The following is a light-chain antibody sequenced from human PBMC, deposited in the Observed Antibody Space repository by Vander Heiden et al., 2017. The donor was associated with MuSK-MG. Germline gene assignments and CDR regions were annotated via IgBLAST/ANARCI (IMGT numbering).Light chain of an antibody. V-gene: IGLV1-51*01. J-gene: IGLJ3*02. CDR1: SSNIGNNY. Sequence: QSVLTQPPSVSAAPGQKVTISCSGSSSNIGNNYVSWYQQLPGTAPKLLIYDNNKRPSGIPDRFSGSKSGTSATLGITGLQTGDEADYYCGTWDSRNWVFGGGTKLTVL. CDR2: DNN. CDR3: GTWDSRNWV.